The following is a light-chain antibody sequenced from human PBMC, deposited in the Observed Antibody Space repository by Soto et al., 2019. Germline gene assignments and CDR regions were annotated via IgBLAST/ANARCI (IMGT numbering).Light chain of an antibody. CDR3: QQYNSYSKT. CDR2: KAS. J-gene: IGKJ1*01. Sequence: DIQMTQSPSTLSASVGDRVTITCRASQSISSWLAWYQQKPGEAPKLLISKASSLESGVPSRFSGSGSGTEFTLTISSLQPDDFATYYCQQYNSYSKTFGQGTK. V-gene: IGKV1-5*03. CDR1: QSISSW.